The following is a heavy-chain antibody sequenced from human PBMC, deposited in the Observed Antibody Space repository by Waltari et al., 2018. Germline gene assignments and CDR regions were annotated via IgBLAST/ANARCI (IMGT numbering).Heavy chain of an antibody. Sequence: QVHLQEPGPALVKPSETLSLTCALSGYSISTASYCGWLRQPPGKWLEWMGRIYHSGGTYYNPALKSRVTISVNKSKNQFPLKLSSGTAADTAVYYCARDYYGSGSYYVFGDQTNWFDAWGQGTLVTVSS. V-gene: IGHV4-38-2*01. J-gene: IGHJ5*02. CDR1: GYSISTASY. CDR3: ARDYYGSGSYYVFGDQTNWFDA. D-gene: IGHD3-10*01. CDR2: IYHSGGT.